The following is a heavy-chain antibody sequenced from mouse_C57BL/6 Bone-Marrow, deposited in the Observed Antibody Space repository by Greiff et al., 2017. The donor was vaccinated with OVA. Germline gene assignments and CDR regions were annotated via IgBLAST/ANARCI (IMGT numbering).Heavy chain of an antibody. J-gene: IGHJ4*01. CDR1: GFSLTSYG. Sequence: VHLVESGPGLVAPSQSLSITCTVSGFSLTSYGVHWVRQPPGKGLEWLVVIWSDGSTTYNSALKSRLSISKDNSKSQVFLKMNSLQTDDTAMYYCARHPLYGSSSSYAMDYWGQGTSVTVSS. CDR3: ARHPLYGSSSSYAMDY. D-gene: IGHD1-1*01. V-gene: IGHV2-6-1*01. CDR2: IWSDGST.